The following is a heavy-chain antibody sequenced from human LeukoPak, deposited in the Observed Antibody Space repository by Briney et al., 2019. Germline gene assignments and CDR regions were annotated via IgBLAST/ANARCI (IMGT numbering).Heavy chain of an antibody. V-gene: IGHV4-4*02. CDR2: IYHSGST. D-gene: IGHD6-19*01. Sequence: SETLFLTCAVSGGSISGSNWWSWVRQAPGKGLEWIGEIYHSGSTNYNPSLKSRVTISVDKSKNQFSLKLSSVTAADTAMYYCASRWGSSGWYEGFDIWGQGTMVTVSS. CDR1: GGSISGSNW. CDR3: ASRWGSSGWYEGFDI. J-gene: IGHJ3*02.